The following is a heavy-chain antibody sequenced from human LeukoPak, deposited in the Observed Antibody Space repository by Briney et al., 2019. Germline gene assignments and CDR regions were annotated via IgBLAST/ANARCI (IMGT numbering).Heavy chain of an antibody. CDR3: AADAGAVGEDAFDI. V-gene: IGHV1-58*01. CDR2: IVVGSGNT. Sequence: SVKVSCKVSGFTFTSSAVQWVRQARGQRLEWIGWIVVGSGNTNYAQKFQERVTITRDMSTSTAYMELSSLRSEDTAVYYCAADAGAVGEDAFDIWGQGTMVTVSS. CDR1: GFTFTSSA. D-gene: IGHD1-26*01. J-gene: IGHJ3*02.